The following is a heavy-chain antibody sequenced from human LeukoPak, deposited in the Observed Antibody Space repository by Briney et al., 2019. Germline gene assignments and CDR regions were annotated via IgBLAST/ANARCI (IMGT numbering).Heavy chain of an antibody. CDR2: ISSSGNTI. J-gene: IGHJ6*03. V-gene: IGHV3-48*01. CDR3: ARGTSYGDYGYYYYMDV. Sequence: SGGSLRLSCAASGFTFSSYSMNWVRQAPGKGLYWVSYISSSGNTIYYADFVKGRFTISRDNAKNSLHLQMNSLRAEDTAVYYCARGTSYGDYGYYYYMDVWGKGTTVTVSS. D-gene: IGHD4-17*01. CDR1: GFTFSSYS.